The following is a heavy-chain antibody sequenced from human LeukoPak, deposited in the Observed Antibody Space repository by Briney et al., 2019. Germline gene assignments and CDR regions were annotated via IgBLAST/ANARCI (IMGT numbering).Heavy chain of an antibody. V-gene: IGHV4-59*01. J-gene: IGHJ4*02. CDR1: GGSISSYY. CDR2: IYYSGST. Sequence: KTSETLSLTCTVSGGSISSYYWSWIRQPPGKGLEWIGYIYYSGSTNYNPSLKSRVTISVDTSKNQFSLKLSSVTAADTAVYYCARDQNGYSYGYDYWGQGTLVTVSS. D-gene: IGHD5-18*01. CDR3: ARDQNGYSYGYDY.